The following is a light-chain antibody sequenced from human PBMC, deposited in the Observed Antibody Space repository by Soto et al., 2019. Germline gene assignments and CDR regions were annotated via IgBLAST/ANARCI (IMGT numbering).Light chain of an antibody. CDR2: GAS. Sequence: DIVMTQSPDSLAVSLGERATINCKSSRNIFYSSNNEDYLAWYQQKPGQPPKLLFYGASIRQSGVPDRFSGSGSGTDFTLTIRSLQAGDVAVYLCQEYYGSWTFGQGTKVEIK. V-gene: IGKV4-1*01. J-gene: IGKJ1*01. CDR3: QEYYGSWT. CDR1: RNIFYSSNNEDY.